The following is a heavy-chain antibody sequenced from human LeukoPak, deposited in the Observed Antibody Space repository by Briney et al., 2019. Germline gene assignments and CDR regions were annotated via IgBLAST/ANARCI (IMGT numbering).Heavy chain of an antibody. V-gene: IGHV3-23*01. Sequence: GGSLRLSCAASGFTFGNYGMSWVRQAPGKGLEWVSGVGSGGGGRTYYADSVKGRFSISRDNSRDTLNLQMNSLRAEDTAIYYCVQSTAWYRSSWYLMYWGQGVLVTVSS. D-gene: IGHD6-13*01. J-gene: IGHJ4*02. CDR3: VQSTAWYRSSWYLMY. CDR2: VGSGGGGRT. CDR1: GFTFGNYG.